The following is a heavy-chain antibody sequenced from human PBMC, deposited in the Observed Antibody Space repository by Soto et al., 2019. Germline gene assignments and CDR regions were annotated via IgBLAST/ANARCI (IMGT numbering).Heavy chain of an antibody. D-gene: IGHD5-12*01. V-gene: IGHV3-15*07. CDR2: IKSKSDGGTT. Sequence: EVQLVESGGGLVKPGGFLRLSCAASGFTFNNAWMNWVRQAPGKGLEWVGRIKSKSDGGTTDFAAPVKGRFTISRDDSKNTVYLQMNSLKAEDRAVYYCTTADGYNPFDYWGQGALVTVSP. CDR3: TTADGYNPFDY. J-gene: IGHJ4*02. CDR1: GFTFNNAW.